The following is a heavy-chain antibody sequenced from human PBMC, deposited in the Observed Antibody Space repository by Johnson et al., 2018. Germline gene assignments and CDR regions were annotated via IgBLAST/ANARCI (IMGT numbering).Heavy chain of an antibody. CDR1: GYNFNSYW. D-gene: IGHD2-21*02. V-gene: IGHV5-51*03. CDR2: ISPGDSDT. Sequence: EVQLVESGAEVKKPGESLKISCKGSGYNFNSYWIGWVRQMPGKGLEWMGIISPGDSDTRYSPSFQGQVTISADRSINTAYLPGGSLKASDPARYYCGGHEARDVDCWGRGTLVTGSS. CDR3: GGHEARDVDC. J-gene: IGHJ4*02.